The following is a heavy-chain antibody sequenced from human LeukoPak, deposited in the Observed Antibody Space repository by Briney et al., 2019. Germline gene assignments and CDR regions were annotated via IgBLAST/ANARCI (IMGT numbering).Heavy chain of an antibody. V-gene: IGHV1-69*04. J-gene: IGHJ5*02. D-gene: IGHD3-10*01. CDR2: IIPIPGMA. CDR3: ARVLTFGLGSLDP. CDR1: GGTFSFYA. Sequence: GASVKVSCKASGGTFSFYAINWVRQAPGKGLEWMGRIIPIPGMANYAQKFQGRVTITADSSTSTAYMEVSSLRSEDTAVYYCARVLTFGLGSLDPWGQGTLVTVSS.